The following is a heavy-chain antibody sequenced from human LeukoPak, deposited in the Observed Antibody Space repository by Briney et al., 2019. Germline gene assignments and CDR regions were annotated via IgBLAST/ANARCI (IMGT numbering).Heavy chain of an antibody. Sequence: PSETLSLTCTVSGGSISSYYWSWIRQPAGKGLEWIGRVYTSGSTNYNPSLKSRVTMSVDTSKNQFSLKLTSVTAADTAVYYCARGLLGYCSISSCYGDAFDIWGQGTMVTVSS. V-gene: IGHV4-4*07. D-gene: IGHD2-2*01. CDR3: ARGLLGYCSISSCYGDAFDI. CDR1: GGSISSYY. CDR2: VYTSGST. J-gene: IGHJ3*02.